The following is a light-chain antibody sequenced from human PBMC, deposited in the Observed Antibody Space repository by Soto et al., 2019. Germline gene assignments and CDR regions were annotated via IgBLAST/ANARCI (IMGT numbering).Light chain of an antibody. CDR2: AAS. Sequence: EIVLTQSPGTLSLSPGERVTLSCRASQSLSGNYLAWYQQKPGQAPKFLIYAASNRATNIPDRFSGGGSGTYFPLTINRLEPEDSAVYYCQQYGHSPITFGQGTRLEIK. CDR1: QSLSGNY. J-gene: IGKJ5*01. CDR3: QQYGHSPIT. V-gene: IGKV3-20*01.